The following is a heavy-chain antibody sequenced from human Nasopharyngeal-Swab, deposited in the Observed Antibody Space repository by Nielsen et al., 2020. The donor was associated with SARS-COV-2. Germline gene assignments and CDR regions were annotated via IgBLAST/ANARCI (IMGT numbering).Heavy chain of an antibody. J-gene: IGHJ6*02. Sequence: SCAASGFTFSSYGMHWVRQAPGKGLEWVAVIWYDGSNKYYADSVKGRFTISRDNSKNTLYLQMNSLRAEDTAVYYCAREVALYGMDVWGQGTTVTVSS. V-gene: IGHV3-33*01. CDR2: IWYDGSNK. CDR3: AREVALYGMDV. CDR1: GFTFSSYG. D-gene: IGHD2-15*01.